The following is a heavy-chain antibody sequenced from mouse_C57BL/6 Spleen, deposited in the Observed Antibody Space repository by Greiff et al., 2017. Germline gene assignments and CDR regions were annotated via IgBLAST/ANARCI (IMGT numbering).Heavy chain of an antibody. V-gene: IGHV1-47*01. Sequence: LVESGAELVKPGASVKMSCKASGYTFTTYPIEWMKQNHGKSLEWIGNFHPYNDDTKYNEKFKGKATLTVEKSSSTVYLELSRLTSDDSAVYYCARGYYYGSGFAYWGQGTLVTVSA. CDR2: FHPYNDDT. CDR3: ARGYYYGSGFAY. D-gene: IGHD1-1*01. J-gene: IGHJ3*01. CDR1: GYTFTTYP.